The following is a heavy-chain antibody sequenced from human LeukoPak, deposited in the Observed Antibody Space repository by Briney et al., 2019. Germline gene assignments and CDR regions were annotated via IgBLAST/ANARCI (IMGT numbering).Heavy chain of an antibody. CDR2: ISSSSSYI. D-gene: IGHD6-19*01. CDR1: GFTFSSYS. J-gene: IGHJ4*02. V-gene: IGHV3-21*01. CDR3: ARDSIGVAAFDY. Sequence: GGSLRLSCAASGFTFSSYSMNWVRQAPGKGLEWVSSISSSSSYIYYADSVKGRFTISRDNAKNSLYLQMNSLRAEDTAVYYCARDSIGVAAFDYWGQGTLVTVSS.